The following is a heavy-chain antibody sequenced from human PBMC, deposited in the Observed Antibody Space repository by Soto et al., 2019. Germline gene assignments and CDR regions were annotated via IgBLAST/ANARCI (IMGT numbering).Heavy chain of an antibody. CDR1: GGTFSIYA. D-gene: IGHD3-3*01. J-gene: IGHJ6*02. CDR2: IIPIFGTA. Sequence: SVKVSCKASGGTFSIYAISCVRQAPLQWRDGMGGIIPIFGTANYAQKFQGRVTITADKSTSTAYMELSSLRSEDTAVYYCARDRSGDFWSGYYGSYYYYYGMDVWGQGTTVTVSS. CDR3: ARDRSGDFWSGYYGSYYYYYGMDV. V-gene: IGHV1-69*06.